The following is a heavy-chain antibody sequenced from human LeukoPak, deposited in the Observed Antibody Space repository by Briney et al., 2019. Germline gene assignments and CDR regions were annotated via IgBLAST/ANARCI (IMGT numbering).Heavy chain of an antibody. CDR3: ARDREGTIADYFDY. CDR2: IHYSGST. D-gene: IGHD1-7*01. V-gene: IGHV4-31*11. CDR1: GGSFSGYY. Sequence: SETLSLTCAVSGGSFSGYYWSWIRQPPGKGLEWIGYIHYSGSTYYNPSLSSRVTISVDRSTNHFSLKVSSVTAADTAVYYCARDREGTIADYFDYWGQGTLVTVSS. J-gene: IGHJ4*02.